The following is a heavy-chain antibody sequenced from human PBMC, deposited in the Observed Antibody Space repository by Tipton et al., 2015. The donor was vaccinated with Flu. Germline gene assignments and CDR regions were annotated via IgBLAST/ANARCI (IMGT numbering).Heavy chain of an antibody. CDR2: IYSSGST. J-gene: IGHJ4*02. V-gene: IGHV4-4*07. CDR3: ATYYYGSGTQSAFDY. Sequence: TLSLTCTVSGGSLSSFYWSWSRQPAGKGLEYIGRIYSSGSTNYNPSFKSRVSMSLGASKTQLSLELSSVAAADTAVYYCATYYYGSGTQSAFDYWGQGTLVTVSS. CDR1: GGSLSSFY. D-gene: IGHD3-10*01.